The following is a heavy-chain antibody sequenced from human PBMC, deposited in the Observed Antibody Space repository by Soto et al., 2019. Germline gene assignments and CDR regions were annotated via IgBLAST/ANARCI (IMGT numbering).Heavy chain of an antibody. V-gene: IGHV4-34*01. D-gene: IGHD6-13*01. CDR3: ARNGGSTWYYFDS. CDR2: VSHRGST. CDR1: GGSFTGYY. Sequence: QVQLQQWGAGLLKPSETLSLTCAVNGGSFTGYYGCWIRQSPGKGLEWIGEVSHRGSTSYNPSLKSRVTISIDTSKNQFFLKLNSVTAADTGMYYCARNGGSTWYYFDSWGQGTVVTVSS. J-gene: IGHJ4*02.